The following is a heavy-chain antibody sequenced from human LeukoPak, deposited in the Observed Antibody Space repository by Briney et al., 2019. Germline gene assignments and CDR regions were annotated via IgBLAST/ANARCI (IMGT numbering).Heavy chain of an antibody. D-gene: IGHD3-22*01. CDR1: GFTFSSYW. CDR3: ARDLLDYYDSSGYWAGY. CDR2: IKQDGSEK. Sequence: GGSLRLSCAASGFTFSSYWMSWVRQAPGKGLEWVANIKQDGSEKHYVDSVKGRFTISRDNAKNSLYLQMNSLRAEDTAVYYCARDLLDYYDSSGYWAGYWGQGTLVTVSS. V-gene: IGHV3-7*01. J-gene: IGHJ4*02.